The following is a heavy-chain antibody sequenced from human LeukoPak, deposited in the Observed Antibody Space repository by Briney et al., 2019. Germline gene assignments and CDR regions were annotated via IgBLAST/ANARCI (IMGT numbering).Heavy chain of an antibody. D-gene: IGHD6-19*01. CDR1: GFTFSSYE. V-gene: IGHV3-48*03. CDR2: ISGSGSSI. J-gene: IGHJ3*01. Sequence: GGSLRLSCAASGFTFSSYEMNWVRQAPGKGLEWVSYISGSGSSIHYADSVKGRFTISRDTAKNSLSLQMNSLSAEDTAVYYCARERYSSGWDAFDVWGQGTKVTVSS. CDR3: ARERYSSGWDAFDV.